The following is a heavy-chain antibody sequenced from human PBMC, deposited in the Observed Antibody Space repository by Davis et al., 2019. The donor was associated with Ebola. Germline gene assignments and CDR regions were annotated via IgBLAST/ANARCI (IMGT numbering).Heavy chain of an antibody. D-gene: IGHD3-10*01. Sequence: GESLKISCKGSGYSFTSYWIAWVRQLPGKGLECMGIIYPGDSETRYSPSFQGQVTISADKSITTAYLQWSSLKASDTAMYYCARIWFGAIPAAYWGQGTLVTVSS. CDR3: ARIWFGAIPAAY. CDR1: GYSFTSYW. V-gene: IGHV5-51*01. CDR2: IYPGDSET. J-gene: IGHJ4*02.